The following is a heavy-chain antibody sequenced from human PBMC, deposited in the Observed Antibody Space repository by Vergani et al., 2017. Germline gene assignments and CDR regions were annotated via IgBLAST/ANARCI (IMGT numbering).Heavy chain of an antibody. V-gene: IGHV4-59*01. CDR3: ARGGYSSGWYGQIIDY. D-gene: IGHD6-13*01. J-gene: IGHJ4*02. Sequence: QVQLQESGPGLVKPSETLSLTCTVSGGSLSSYYWSWIRQPPGKGLEWIGYIYYSGSTNYNPTLKSRVTISVDTSKNQFSLKLSSVTAADTAVYYCARGGYSSGWYGQIIDYWGQGTLVTVSS. CDR2: IYYSGST. CDR1: GGSLSSYY.